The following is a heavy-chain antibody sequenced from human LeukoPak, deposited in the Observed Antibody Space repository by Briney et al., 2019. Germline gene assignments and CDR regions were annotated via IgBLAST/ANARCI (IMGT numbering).Heavy chain of an antibody. CDR3: ARAPLGATQAFDI. D-gene: IGHD1-26*01. V-gene: IGHV1-69*13. CDR1: GGTFSSYA. J-gene: IGHJ3*02. CDR2: IIPIFGTA. Sequence: SVKVSCKAAGGTFSSYAISWVRQAPGQGLEWMGGIIPIFGTANYAQKFQGRVTITADESTSTAYMELSSLRSEDTAVYYCARAPLGATQAFDIWGQGTMVTVSS.